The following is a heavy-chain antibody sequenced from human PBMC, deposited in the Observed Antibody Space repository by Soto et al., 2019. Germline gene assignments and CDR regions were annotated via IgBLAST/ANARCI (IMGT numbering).Heavy chain of an antibody. CDR3: TRLGSSTSLDAFDI. CDR2: IRSKANSYAT. J-gene: IGHJ3*02. CDR1: GFTFSGSA. D-gene: IGHD2-2*01. V-gene: IGHV3-73*01. Sequence: PGGSPRLSCGASGFTFSGSAMHWVRQASGQGLEWVGRIRSKANSYATAYAASVKGRFTISRDDSKNTAYLQMNSLKTEDTAVYYCTRLGSSTSLDAFDIWGQGTMVTVSS.